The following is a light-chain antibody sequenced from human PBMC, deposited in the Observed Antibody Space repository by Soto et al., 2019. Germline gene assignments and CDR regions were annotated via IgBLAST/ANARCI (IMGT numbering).Light chain of an antibody. CDR1: QSVSSNY. CDR2: GAS. CDR3: QQYGSSLYT. J-gene: IGKJ2*01. V-gene: IGKV3-20*01. Sequence: EIVLTQSPGTLSLSPGERATLSCRASQSVSSNYLAWYQQKPGQAPRLLIYGASSRATGIPDRFSGSGSGTDFTLTISRLEPEDFASYYCQQYGSSLYTLGQGTKLEIK.